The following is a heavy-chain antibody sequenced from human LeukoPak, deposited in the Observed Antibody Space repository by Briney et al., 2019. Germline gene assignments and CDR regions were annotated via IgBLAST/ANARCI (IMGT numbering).Heavy chain of an antibody. D-gene: IGHD1-7*01. V-gene: IGHV3-30*02. CDR2: IRYDGSNK. CDR3: ARDPELELRPPFDY. Sequence: PGGSLRLSCAASGFTFSSYGMHWVRQAPGKGLEWVALIRYDGSNKYYADSVKGRFTISRDNSKNTLYLQMNSLRAEDTAVYYCARDPELELRPPFDYWGQGTLVTVSS. CDR1: GFTFSSYG. J-gene: IGHJ4*02.